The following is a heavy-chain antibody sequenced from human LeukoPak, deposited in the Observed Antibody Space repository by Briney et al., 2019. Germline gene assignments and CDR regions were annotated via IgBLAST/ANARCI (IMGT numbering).Heavy chain of an antibody. CDR3: TVTKLYSSGWYYFDY. D-gene: IGHD6-19*01. CDR2: IRSKAYGGTT. Sequence: GSLTLSCTASGFTFGDHAMSWVRQAPGKGLEWVGFIRSKAYGGTTECAASVKGRFTISRDDSKSIAYLQMNSLKTEDTAVYYCTVTKLYSSGWYYFDYWGQGTLVTVSS. CDR1: GFTFGDHA. V-gene: IGHV3-49*04. J-gene: IGHJ4*02.